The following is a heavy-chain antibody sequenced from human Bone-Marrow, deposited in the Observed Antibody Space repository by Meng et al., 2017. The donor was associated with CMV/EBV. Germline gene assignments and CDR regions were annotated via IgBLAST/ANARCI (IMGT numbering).Heavy chain of an antibody. CDR2: IKQDGSEK. V-gene: IGHV3-7*01. J-gene: IGHJ6*02. CDR3: ARDRTRPYSSSAGGYYYGMDV. CDR1: GFTFSSYW. D-gene: IGHD6-6*01. Sequence: GESLKISCAASGFTFSSYWMSWVRQAPGKGLEWVANIKQDGSEKYYVDSVKGRFTISRDNAKNPLYLQMNSLRAEDTAVYYCARDRTRPYSSSAGGYYYGMDVWGQGTTVTVSS.